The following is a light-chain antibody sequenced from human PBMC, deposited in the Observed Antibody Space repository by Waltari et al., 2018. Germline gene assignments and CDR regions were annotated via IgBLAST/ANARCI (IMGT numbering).Light chain of an antibody. Sequence: EIVMTQSPATLSVSPGERDTLSCRASKSVTSNLAWYQQTPGQAPRLLIYGASTRATGIPARFSGSGSGTEFTLTISSMQSEDFAVYYCQQYNNWPPYTFGQGTKLEIK. CDR3: QQYNNWPPYT. CDR1: KSVTSN. CDR2: GAS. J-gene: IGKJ2*01. V-gene: IGKV3-15*01.